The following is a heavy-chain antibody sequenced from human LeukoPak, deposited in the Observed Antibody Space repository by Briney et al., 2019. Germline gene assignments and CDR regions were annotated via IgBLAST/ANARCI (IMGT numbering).Heavy chain of an antibody. V-gene: IGHV4-34*01. D-gene: IGHD3-3*01. J-gene: IGHJ4*02. CDR2: INHSGST. CDR3: ASFAEFSPFDY. CDR1: GGSFSGYY. Sequence: SETLSLTCAVYGGSFSGYYWSWIRQPPGKGLEWIGEINHSGSTNYNPSLKSRVTISLDTSKNQFSLKLSSVTAADTAVYYCASFAEFSPFDYWGQGTLVTVSS.